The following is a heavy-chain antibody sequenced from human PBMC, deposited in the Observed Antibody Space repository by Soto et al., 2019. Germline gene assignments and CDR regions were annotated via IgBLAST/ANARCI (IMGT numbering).Heavy chain of an antibody. Sequence: SETLSLTCTVSGGSISSYYCSWIRQPPGKGLEWIGYIYYSGSTNYNPSLKSRVTISVDTSKNQFSLKLSSVTAADTAVYYCAREHYDILTGYSRYYYYMDVWGKGTTVTVSS. V-gene: IGHV4-59*01. CDR1: GGSISSYY. D-gene: IGHD3-9*01. CDR2: IYYSGST. J-gene: IGHJ6*03. CDR3: AREHYDILTGYSRYYYYMDV.